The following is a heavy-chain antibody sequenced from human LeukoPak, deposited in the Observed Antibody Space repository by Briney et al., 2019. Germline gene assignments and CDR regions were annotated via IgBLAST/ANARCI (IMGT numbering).Heavy chain of an antibody. Sequence: GGSLRLSCAASGFTFDDYTMHWVRQAPGKGLEWVSLITWDGGSTYYADSVKGRFTISRDNAKNSLYLQMNSLRAEDTAVYYCARNRMSTRNYYYYYYFMDVWGKGTTVTVSS. D-gene: IGHD1-7*01. CDR1: GFTFDDYT. CDR2: ITWDGGST. J-gene: IGHJ6*03. V-gene: IGHV3-43*01. CDR3: ARNRMSTRNYYYYYYFMDV.